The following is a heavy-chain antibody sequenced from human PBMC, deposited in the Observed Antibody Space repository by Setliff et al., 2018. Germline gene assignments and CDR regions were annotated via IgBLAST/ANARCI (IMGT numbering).Heavy chain of an antibody. Sequence: GGSLRLSCAASGFTFSSYEMNWVRQAPGKGLEWVSYISSSGSTIYYADSVKGRFTISRDNAKNSLYLQMNSLRAEDTAVYYCARVTDSGFDYWGQGTLVTVSS. CDR3: ARVTDSGFDY. V-gene: IGHV3-48*03. CDR1: GFTFSSYE. CDR2: ISSSGSTI. J-gene: IGHJ4*02. D-gene: IGHD4-17*01.